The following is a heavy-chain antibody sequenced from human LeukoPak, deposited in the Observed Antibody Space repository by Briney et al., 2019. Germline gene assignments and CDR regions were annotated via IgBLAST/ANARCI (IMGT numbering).Heavy chain of an antibody. CDR3: ARGQQLASN. CDR2: INPNSGGT. J-gene: IGHJ4*01. V-gene: IGHV1-2*02. D-gene: IGHD6-13*01. Sequence: GASVKVSCKASGYTFTGYYIYWVRQAPGQGLEWMGWINPNSGGTNYAQKFQGRVTMTREMSISTAYMELSRLRSDDTAVYYCARGQQLASNWGHGTLVTVSS. CDR1: GYTFTGYY.